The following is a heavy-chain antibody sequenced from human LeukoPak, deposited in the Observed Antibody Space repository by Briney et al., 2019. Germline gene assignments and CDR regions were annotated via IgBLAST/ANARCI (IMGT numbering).Heavy chain of an antibody. CDR3: ARATDEVDTTHLGY. CDR1: GGSFSSHY. D-gene: IGHD5-18*01. Sequence: PSETLSLTCTVSGGSFSSHYWSWIRQPPGKGLEWIGYIYYSGSINYNPSLKSRVTISVDTSKNQFSLKLSSVTAADTAVYYCARATDEVDTTHLGYWGQGTLVTVSS. CDR2: IYYSGSI. J-gene: IGHJ4*02. V-gene: IGHV4-59*11.